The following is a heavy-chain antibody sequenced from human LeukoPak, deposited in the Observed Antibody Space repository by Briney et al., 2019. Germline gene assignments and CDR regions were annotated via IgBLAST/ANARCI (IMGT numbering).Heavy chain of an antibody. D-gene: IGHD3-10*01. Sequence: SETLSLTCSVSGGSISSPNHDWAWTRQPPGQGLEWIGSIYYSGTTYYNLSLKSRVTLSVDTSQNQFSLKLSSVTAADTAIYFCARSLGANTWVGNWFDPWGQGTLVTVSP. CDR1: GGSISSPNHD. J-gene: IGHJ5*02. CDR2: IYYSGTT. CDR3: ARSLGANTWVGNWFDP. V-gene: IGHV4-39*01.